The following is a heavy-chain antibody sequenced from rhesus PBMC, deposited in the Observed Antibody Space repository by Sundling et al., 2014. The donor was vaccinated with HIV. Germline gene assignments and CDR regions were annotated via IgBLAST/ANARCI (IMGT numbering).Heavy chain of an antibody. V-gene: IGHV2-95*01. D-gene: IGHD6-31*01. J-gene: IGHJ4*01. Sequence: QVTLKESGPALVKPTQTLTLTCTFSGFSISTSGTGVGWIRQPPGKALEWLASIYWNDSKYYSTSLKSRLTISKDTSKNQVVLTMTNMDPVDTATYYCAREAAAGIDYWGQGVVVSVSS. CDR2: IYWNDSK. CDR3: AREAAAGIDY. CDR1: GFSISTSGTG.